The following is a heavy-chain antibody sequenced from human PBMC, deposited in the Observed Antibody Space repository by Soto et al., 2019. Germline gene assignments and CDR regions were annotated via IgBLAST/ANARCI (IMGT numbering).Heavy chain of an antibody. D-gene: IGHD2-15*01. J-gene: IGHJ2*01. CDR2: ISGSGGST. V-gene: IGHV3-23*01. Sequence: GGSLRLSCAASGFTFSSYAMSWVRQAPGKGLEWVSAISGSGGSTYYADSVKGRFTISRDNSKNTLYLQMNSLRAEDTAVYYCAKRPGAPRRDGGNDGKYFDLWGRGTLVTVSS. CDR1: GFTFSSYA. CDR3: AKRPGAPRRDGGNDGKYFDL.